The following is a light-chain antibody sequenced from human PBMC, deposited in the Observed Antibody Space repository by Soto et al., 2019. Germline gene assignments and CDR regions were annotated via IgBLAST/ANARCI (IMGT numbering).Light chain of an antibody. V-gene: IGKV1-27*01. Sequence: DVQMPQSPSPLSASVGDRVTITCRASQGIHSYLAWSPKKPGKAPKLLLYGESTVQSGVPSRFTASGYGTEFNLTISRLQPEDVATDYCQKYNNALRTFGGGNRVESK. CDR2: GES. J-gene: IGKJ4*01. CDR3: QKYNNALRT. CDR1: QGIHSY.